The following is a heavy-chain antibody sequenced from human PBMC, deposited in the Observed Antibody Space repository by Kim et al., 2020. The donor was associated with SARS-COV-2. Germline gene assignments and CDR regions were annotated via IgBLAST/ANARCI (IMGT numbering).Heavy chain of an antibody. Sequence: SVKGLFTNSRDNAKNSLYLQMNSLRDEDTAVYYCARDLGYCSGGSCFPLDYWGQGTLVTVSS. CDR3: ARDLGYCSGGSCFPLDY. J-gene: IGHJ4*02. V-gene: IGHV3-48*02. D-gene: IGHD2-15*01.